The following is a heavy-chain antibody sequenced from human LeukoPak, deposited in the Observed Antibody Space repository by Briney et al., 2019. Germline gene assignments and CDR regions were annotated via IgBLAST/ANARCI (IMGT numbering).Heavy chain of an antibody. V-gene: IGHV3-23*01. Sequence: GGSLRLSCAASGFTFSSYAMSWVRQAPGKGLECISVISGSGGNTYYADSVKGRFTISRDNSKNTLYLQIHSLRAEDTALYYCATNWNLDYGGQGTLVTVSS. CDR1: GFTFSSYA. J-gene: IGHJ4*02. CDR2: ISGSGGNT. CDR3: ATNWNLDY. D-gene: IGHD1-1*01.